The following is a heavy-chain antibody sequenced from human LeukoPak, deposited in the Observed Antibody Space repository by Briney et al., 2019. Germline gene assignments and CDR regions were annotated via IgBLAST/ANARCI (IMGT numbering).Heavy chain of an antibody. CDR1: GGSFSGYY. CDR2: IHHSGST. V-gene: IGHV4-34*01. Sequence: SETLSLTCAVYGGSFSGYYWSWIRQPPGKGLEWIGEIHHSGSTNSNPSLKSRVTLSVDTSKNQFSLKLSSVTAADTAVYFCAKNFDLWGRGTLVTVSS. J-gene: IGHJ2*01. CDR3: AKNFDL.